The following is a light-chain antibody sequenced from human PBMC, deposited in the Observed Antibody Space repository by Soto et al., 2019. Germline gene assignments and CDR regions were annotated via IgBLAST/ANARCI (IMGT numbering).Light chain of an antibody. V-gene: IGKV2-28*01. CDR2: LGS. J-gene: IGKJ5*01. Sequence: DIVMTRSPLSLPVTPGEPASISCRSSQSLLHSNGYNYLDWYLQKPGQSPQLLIYLGSNRASGVPDRFSGSGSGTDFTLKISRVEAEDVGVYYCMQALQTPPTFGQGT. CDR1: QSLLHSNGYNY. CDR3: MQALQTPPT.